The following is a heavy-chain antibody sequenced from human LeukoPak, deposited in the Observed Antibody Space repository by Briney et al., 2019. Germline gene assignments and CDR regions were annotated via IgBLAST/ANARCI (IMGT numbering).Heavy chain of an antibody. CDR3: ARRGGYSGHDFGGGIEGYFDY. V-gene: IGHV3-53*01. Sequence: GGSLRFSCSASGFTISTHYMKWHRQAQGPGWEGVLVTDSADNTYYADSVKGRFTISRDNSNNTVFLQLNSVRVEDTAVYYCARRGGYSGHDFGGGIEGYFDYWGQGTVVTVSS. D-gene: IGHD5-12*01. CDR1: GFTISTHY. J-gene: IGHJ4*02. CDR2: TDSADNT.